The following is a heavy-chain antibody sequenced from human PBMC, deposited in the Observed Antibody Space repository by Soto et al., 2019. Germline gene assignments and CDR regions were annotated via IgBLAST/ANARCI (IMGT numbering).Heavy chain of an antibody. CDR1: GYTFINHG. V-gene: IGHV1-18*04. CDR3: ARDFYPLAYYFDP. Sequence: QVQLVQSEAEVKKPGASVKVSCEASGYTFINHGISWVRQAPGQGLEWMGWVSGSNGNTKYAKKFQGRVTMTQETSTSTAHMELRNLRSDATAVYFCARDFYPLAYYFDPWGQGTLVTVSS. CDR2: VSGSNGNT. J-gene: IGHJ4*02.